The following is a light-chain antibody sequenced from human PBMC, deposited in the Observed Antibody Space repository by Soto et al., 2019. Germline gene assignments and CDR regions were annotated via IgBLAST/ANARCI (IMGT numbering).Light chain of an antibody. Sequence: QSALTQPASVSGSPGQSLTIPCTGTSSDVGGYNSVSWYQHHPGKAPKLMIYNVYNRPSGVFHRFSGSKSGSTAPLTISGLQAEDEADYYCSSYTYSSTYLFGTGTKVTVL. V-gene: IGLV2-14*03. CDR2: NVY. CDR1: SSDVGGYNS. CDR3: SSYTYSSTYL. J-gene: IGLJ1*01.